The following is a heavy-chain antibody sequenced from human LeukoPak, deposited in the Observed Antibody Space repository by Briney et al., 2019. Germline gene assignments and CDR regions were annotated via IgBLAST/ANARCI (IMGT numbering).Heavy chain of an antibody. D-gene: IGHD5-24*01. J-gene: IGHJ5*02. CDR1: GGSISSYY. Sequence: PSETLSLTCTVSGGSISSYYWGWIRQPPGKGLEWIGSIYHSGSTYYNPSLKSRVTISVDTSKNQFSLKLSSVTAADTAVYYCARDRRDGYNSNWFDPWGQGTLVTVSS. V-gene: IGHV4-38-2*02. CDR3: ARDRRDGYNSNWFDP. CDR2: IYHSGST.